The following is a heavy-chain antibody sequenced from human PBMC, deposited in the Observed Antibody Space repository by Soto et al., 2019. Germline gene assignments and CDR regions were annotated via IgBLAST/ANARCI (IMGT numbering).Heavy chain of an antibody. CDR3: ARDRGGSGYDFSY. Sequence: GGSLRLSCAASGFTFSSYSMNWVRQAPGKGLEWVSSISSSSSYIYYADSVKGRFTISRDNAKNSLYLQMNSLRAEDTAVYYCARDRGGSGYDFSYWGQGTLVTVSS. V-gene: IGHV3-21*01. CDR2: ISSSSSYI. J-gene: IGHJ4*02. D-gene: IGHD5-12*01. CDR1: GFTFSSYS.